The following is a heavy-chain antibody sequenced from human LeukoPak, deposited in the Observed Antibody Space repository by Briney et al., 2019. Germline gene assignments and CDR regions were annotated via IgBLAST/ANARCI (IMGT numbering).Heavy chain of an antibody. J-gene: IGHJ3*02. D-gene: IGHD3-22*01. CDR2: INHSGST. V-gene: IGHV4-34*01. CDR3: ARVAYYYDSSGYHDAFDI. Sequence: SETLSLTCAVYGGPFSGYYWSWIRQPPGKGLEWIGEINHSGSTNYNPSLKSRVTISVDTSKNQFSLKLSSVTAADTAVYYCARVAYYYDSSGYHDAFDIWGQGTMVTVSS. CDR1: GGPFSGYY.